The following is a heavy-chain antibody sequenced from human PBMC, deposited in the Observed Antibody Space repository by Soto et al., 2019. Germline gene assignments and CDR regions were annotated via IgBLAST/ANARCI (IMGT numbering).Heavy chain of an antibody. CDR2: IYYSGST. Sequence: LTCTVSGGSISSSSYYWGWIRQPPGKGLEWIGSIYYSGSTYYNPSLKSRVTISVDTSKNQFSLKLSSVTAADTAVYYCARAAAYGMDVWGQGTTVTVSS. D-gene: IGHD2-15*01. V-gene: IGHV4-39*01. CDR1: GGSISSSSYY. J-gene: IGHJ6*02. CDR3: ARAAAYGMDV.